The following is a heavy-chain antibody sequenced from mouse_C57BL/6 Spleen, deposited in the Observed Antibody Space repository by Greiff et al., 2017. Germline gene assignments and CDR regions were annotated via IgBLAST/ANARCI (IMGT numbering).Heavy chain of an antibody. Sequence: QVQLQQPGAELVKPGASVKVSCKASGYTFTSYWMHWVKQRPGQGLEWIGRIHPSDSDTNYNQKFKGKATLTVDKSSSTAYMQLSSLTAEDSAVYYCAQSRITTVVATNYVDYWGQGTTLTVSS. D-gene: IGHD1-1*01. J-gene: IGHJ2*01. CDR2: IHPSDSDT. CDR1: GYTFTSYW. V-gene: IGHV1-74*01. CDR3: AQSRITTVVATNYVDY.